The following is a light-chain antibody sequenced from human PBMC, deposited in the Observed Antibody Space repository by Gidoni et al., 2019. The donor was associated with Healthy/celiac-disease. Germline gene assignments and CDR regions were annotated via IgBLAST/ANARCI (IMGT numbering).Light chain of an antibody. Sequence: DIQMTQSPSSLSACVGDRVTITCRASQSISSYLNWYQQKPGKAPKLLIYAASSLKSGVPSMFSGSGSGTDFTLTISSLQPEDFATYYCQQSYSTPYTFGQGTKLEIK. CDR1: QSISSY. CDR2: AAS. CDR3: QQSYSTPYT. V-gene: IGKV1-39*01. J-gene: IGKJ2*01.